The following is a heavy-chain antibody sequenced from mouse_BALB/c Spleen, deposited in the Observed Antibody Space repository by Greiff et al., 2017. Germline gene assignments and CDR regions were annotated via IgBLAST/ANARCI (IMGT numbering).Heavy chain of an antibody. CDR3: ARGGLLYYFDY. CDR1: GYSFTGYF. V-gene: IGHV1-20*02. Sequence: VQLQQSGPELVKPGASVKISCKASGYSFTGYFMNWVMQSHGKSLEWIGRINPYNGDTFYNQKFKGKATLTVDKSSSTAHMELRSLASEDSAVYYCARGGLLYYFDYWGQGTTLTVSS. D-gene: IGHD1-1*01. CDR2: INPYNGDT. J-gene: IGHJ2*01.